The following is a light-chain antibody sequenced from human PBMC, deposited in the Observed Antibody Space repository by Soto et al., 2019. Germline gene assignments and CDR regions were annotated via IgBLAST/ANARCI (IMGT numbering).Light chain of an antibody. CDR2: EVS. Sequence: QSALTQPPSVSGSPGQSVTISCTGTSSDVGSYNRVSWYQQPPGTAPKLMIYEVSNRPSGVPDRFSGSKSGNTASLTISGLQAEDEADYYCSLYTSSSNYVFGTGTKVTAL. J-gene: IGLJ1*01. V-gene: IGLV2-18*01. CDR3: SLYTSSSNYV. CDR1: SSDVGSYNR.